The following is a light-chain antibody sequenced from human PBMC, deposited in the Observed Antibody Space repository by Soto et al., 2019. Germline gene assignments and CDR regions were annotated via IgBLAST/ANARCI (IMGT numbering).Light chain of an antibody. CDR2: HAS. V-gene: IGKV3-15*01. Sequence: EIVMTQSPATLSVSPGETSTLSCRASQSVSNNLAWYQQKPGQAPRLLIYHASTSATGIPARFSGSGSGTEFTLTISSLQSEDFAVYYCQHYNKLPLTFGGGTKVHI. CDR3: QHYNKLPLT. J-gene: IGKJ4*01. CDR1: QSVSNN.